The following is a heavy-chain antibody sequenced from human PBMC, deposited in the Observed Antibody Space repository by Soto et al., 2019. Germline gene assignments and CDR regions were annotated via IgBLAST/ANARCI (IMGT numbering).Heavy chain of an antibody. J-gene: IGHJ4*02. CDR1: GGSISSGGYS. Sequence: SETLSLTCAVSGGSISSGGYSWSWIRQPPGKGLEWIGYTYHSGSTYYNPSLKSRVTISVDRSKNQFSLKLSSVTAADTAVYYCARSYYYDSSFPEPPRSGPYYFDYWGQGTLVTVSS. D-gene: IGHD3-22*01. V-gene: IGHV4-30-2*01. CDR3: ARSYYYDSSFPEPPRSGPYYFDY. CDR2: TYHSGST.